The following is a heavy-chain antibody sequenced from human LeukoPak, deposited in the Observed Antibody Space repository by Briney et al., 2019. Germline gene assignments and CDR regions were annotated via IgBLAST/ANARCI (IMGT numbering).Heavy chain of an antibody. Sequence: SETLSLTCTVSGYSISSDYFWGWIRQPPGKGLEWIGSIYHSGSTYYNPSLKSRVTTSVDTSKNQFSLNLSSVTAADTAVYYCARDRNLDSSGYYYAFDIWGQGTMVTVSS. V-gene: IGHV4-38-2*02. CDR3: ARDRNLDSSGYYYAFDI. J-gene: IGHJ3*02. CDR2: IYHSGST. CDR1: GYSISSDYF. D-gene: IGHD3-22*01.